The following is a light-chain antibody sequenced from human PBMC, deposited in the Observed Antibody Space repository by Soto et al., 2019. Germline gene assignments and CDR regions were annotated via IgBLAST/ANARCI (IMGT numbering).Light chain of an antibody. V-gene: IGKV3-11*01. CDR1: QSVDDY. CDR2: DTS. J-gene: IGKJ5*01. Sequence: EIVLTQSPATLSLSPGERATLSCRASQSVDDYVAWYQQKPGQAPRLLIFDTSNRATGIPARFSGSGSGTDFTLTISSLQAEDVAVYYCQQHYINPITFGQGTRLEIK. CDR3: QQHYINPIT.